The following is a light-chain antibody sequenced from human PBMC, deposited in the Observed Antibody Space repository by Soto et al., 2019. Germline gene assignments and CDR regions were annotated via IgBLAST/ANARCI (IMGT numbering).Light chain of an antibody. V-gene: IGKV1-39*01. CDR1: QRITTY. CDR3: QQTYSTPYT. J-gene: IGKJ2*01. CDR2: TSG. Sequence: IQMTQSPSSLSASVGDRVTITCRASQRITTYQNWYQQKPGNAPKLLITTSGTLQRGVPSRFSGSGSGTDFTLSITGLQREDFATYFCQQTYSTPYTFGQGTKLEVK.